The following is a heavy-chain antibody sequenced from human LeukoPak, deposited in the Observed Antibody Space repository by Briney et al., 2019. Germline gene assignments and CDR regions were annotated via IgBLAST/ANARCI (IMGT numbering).Heavy chain of an antibody. J-gene: IGHJ4*02. CDR2: ISYDGSNK. CDR3: ARENYGDHYFDY. D-gene: IGHD4-17*01. Sequence: PGGSLRLSCAASGFTFSRYATHWVRQAPGKGLEWVAVISYDGSNKYYADSVKGRFTISRDNSKNTLYLQMNSLRAEDTAVYYCARENYGDHYFDYWGQGTLVTVSS. CDR1: GFTFSRYA. V-gene: IGHV3-30-3*01.